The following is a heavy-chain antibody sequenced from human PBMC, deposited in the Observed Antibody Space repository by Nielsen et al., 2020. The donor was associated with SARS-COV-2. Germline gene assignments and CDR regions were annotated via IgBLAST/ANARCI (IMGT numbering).Heavy chain of an antibody. Sequence: RQAPGKALEWLAHIFSNDEKFYSTSLKSRLTISKDTSKSQVVLTMTNMDPVDTATYYCARILHDILTGDYYFDYWGQGTLVTVSS. CDR2: IFSNDEK. V-gene: IGHV2-26*01. D-gene: IGHD3-9*01. J-gene: IGHJ4*02. CDR3: ARILHDILTGDYYFDY.